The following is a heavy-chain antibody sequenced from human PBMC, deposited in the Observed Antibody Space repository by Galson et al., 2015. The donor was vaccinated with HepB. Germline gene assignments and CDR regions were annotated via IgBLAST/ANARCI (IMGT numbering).Heavy chain of an antibody. V-gene: IGHV3-30*18. CDR1: GFTFSSYG. CDR3: AKGLGRGVGLDAFDI. CDR2: ISYDGSNK. D-gene: IGHD1-26*01. Sequence: SLRLSCAASGFTFSSYGMHWVRQAPGKGLEWVAVISYDGSNKYYADSVKGRFTISRDNSKNTLYLQMNSLRAEDTAVYYCAKGLGRGVGLDAFDIWGQGTMVTVSS. J-gene: IGHJ3*02.